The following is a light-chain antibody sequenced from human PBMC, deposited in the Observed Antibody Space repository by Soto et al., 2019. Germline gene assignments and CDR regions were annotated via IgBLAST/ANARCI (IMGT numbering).Light chain of an antibody. V-gene: IGLV2-11*01. Sequence: QSALTQPRSVSGSPGQSVTISCTGTSSDFGGYNYVSWYQQHPGKAPKLMIYDVSKQPSGVPDRFSGSKSGNTASLTISGLQAEDEADYYCCSYAGSYTLYVFGTGTKVTVL. CDR3: CSYAGSYTLYV. J-gene: IGLJ1*01. CDR2: DVS. CDR1: SSDFGGYNY.